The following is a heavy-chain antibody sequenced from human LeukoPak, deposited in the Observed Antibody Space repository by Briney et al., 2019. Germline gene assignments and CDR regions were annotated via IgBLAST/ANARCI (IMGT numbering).Heavy chain of an antibody. V-gene: IGHV4-31*03. CDR1: GGSISSGGYY. CDR2: IYYSGST. Sequence: PLETLSLTCTVSGGSISSGGYYWSWIRQHPGKGLEWIGYIYYSGSTYYNPSLKSRVTISVDRSKNQFSLKLSSVTAADTAVYYCARVLRARATHAFDIWGQGTMVTVSS. J-gene: IGHJ3*02. CDR3: ARVLRARATHAFDI.